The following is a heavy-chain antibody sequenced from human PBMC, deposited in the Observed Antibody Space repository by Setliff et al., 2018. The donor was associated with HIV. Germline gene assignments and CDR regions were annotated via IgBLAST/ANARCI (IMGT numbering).Heavy chain of an antibody. D-gene: IGHD5-18*01. J-gene: IGHJ6*03. CDR2: IYYSGST. Sequence: LSLTCTVSGASIRSSDYYWTWVRQHPGKGLEWIGYIYYSGSTYYNPSLKSRVTISLDMSENQFSLKLSSVTAADTAVYYCARDRNSPDYYYYYMDVWGKGTTVTVSS. CDR3: ARDRNSPDYYYYYMDV. CDR1: GASIRSSDYY. V-gene: IGHV4-31*03.